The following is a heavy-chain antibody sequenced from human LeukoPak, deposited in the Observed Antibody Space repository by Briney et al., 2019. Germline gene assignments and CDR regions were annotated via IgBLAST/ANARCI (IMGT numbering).Heavy chain of an antibody. CDR2: ISHDGADR. CDR3: AKEGHSSGRAGVFNI. D-gene: IGHD6-25*01. V-gene: IGHV3-30-3*02. CDR1: GFALSNSI. Sequence: GASLSLSCAASGFALSNSIIHWVRLAPGKGLEWVALISHDGADRQYPDSVRGRFTISRDTAKNTVHLQINILNTEDSAIYYCAKEGHSSGRAGVFNIWGQGTILTVSS. J-gene: IGHJ3*02.